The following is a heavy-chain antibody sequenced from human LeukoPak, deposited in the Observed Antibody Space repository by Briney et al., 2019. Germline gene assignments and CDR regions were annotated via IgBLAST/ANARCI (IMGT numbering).Heavy chain of an antibody. J-gene: IGHJ4*02. V-gene: IGHV4-39*01. CDR2: IYYSGST. CDR1: GDSISSSSSY. Sequence: DPSETLSLTCTVSGDSISSSSSYWGWIRQPPGEGLEWIGSIYYSGSTYYNTSLKSRVTISVDTSKNQFSLRLNSVTAADTAVYFCARQTGAGLFILPGGQGTLVTVSS. CDR3: ARQTGAGLFILP. D-gene: IGHD3/OR15-3a*01.